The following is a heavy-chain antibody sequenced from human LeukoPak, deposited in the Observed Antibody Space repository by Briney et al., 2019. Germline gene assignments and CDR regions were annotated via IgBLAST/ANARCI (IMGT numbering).Heavy chain of an antibody. CDR1: GGSITSTLYY. CDR2: IYYSGSA. V-gene: IGHV4-39*01. Sequence: PSETLSLTCTVSGGSITSTLYYWGWFRQSSGKGLEWIGSIYYSGSAYYNPSLKSRVTISVDTSKNQFSLRLPSVTAADTAVYYCARRSGATASAIFDYWGQGTLVTVSS. J-gene: IGHJ4*02. D-gene: IGHD5-18*01. CDR3: ARRSGATASAIFDY.